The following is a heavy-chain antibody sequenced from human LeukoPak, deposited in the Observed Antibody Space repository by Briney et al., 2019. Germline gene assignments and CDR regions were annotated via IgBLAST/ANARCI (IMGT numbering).Heavy chain of an antibody. J-gene: IGHJ4*02. CDR3: ARAPVTSCRGAFCYPFDY. CDR1: GFTFSSYW. CDR2: IKQDGSEK. Sequence: GGSLRLSCAASGFTFSSYWMSWVRQAPGKGLEWVANIKQDGSEKYYVDSVKGRFTISRDNAKNSLYLQMNSLRAEDTAVYYCARAPVTSCRGAFCYPFDYWGQGTLVTVSS. D-gene: IGHD2-15*01. V-gene: IGHV3-7*01.